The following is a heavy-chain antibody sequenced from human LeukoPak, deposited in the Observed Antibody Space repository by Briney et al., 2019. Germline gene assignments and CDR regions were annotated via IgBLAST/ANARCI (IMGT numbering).Heavy chain of an antibody. D-gene: IGHD5-18*01. CDR1: GDSISSGDYY. J-gene: IGHJ4*02. Sequence: SQTLSLTCTVSGDSISSGDYYWSWIRQPPGKGLEWIGYIYYSGTTNYNPSLKSRVSMSVDTSKNQFSLKLSSVTPADPAVYYCARGRKYTSGYRVTKLVTGDSDYWGQGTLVTVSS. V-gene: IGHV4-61*08. CDR3: ARGRKYTSGYRVTKLVTGDSDY. CDR2: IYYSGTT.